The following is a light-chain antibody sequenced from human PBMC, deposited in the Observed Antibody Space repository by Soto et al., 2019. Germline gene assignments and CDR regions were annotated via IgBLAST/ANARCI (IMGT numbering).Light chain of an antibody. CDR1: ETVTSDY. CDR2: GAS. CDR3: HQYGSSPWT. J-gene: IGKJ1*01. V-gene: IGKV3-20*01. Sequence: EVVLTQSPGTLSLSPGERATLSCRASETVTSDYLAWYQQKPGQAPRLLFYGASRRAAGIPDRFSGSGYGKDFTLIISRLEAEDFVLYYCHQYGSSPWTFGQGTKVEIK.